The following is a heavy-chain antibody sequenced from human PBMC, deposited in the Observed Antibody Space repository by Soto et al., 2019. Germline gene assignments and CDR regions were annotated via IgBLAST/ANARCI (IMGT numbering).Heavy chain of an antibody. CDR1: GGSISSYY. CDR3: ARDKGSPNYYYYGMDV. D-gene: IGHD1-26*01. J-gene: IGHJ6*02. Sequence: PSETLSLTCTVSGGSISSYYWSWIRQPPGKGLEWIGYIYYSGSTNYNPSLKSRATISVDTSKNQFSLKLSSVTAADTAVYYCARDKGSPNYYYYGMDVWGQGTTVTVSS. V-gene: IGHV4-59*01. CDR2: IYYSGST.